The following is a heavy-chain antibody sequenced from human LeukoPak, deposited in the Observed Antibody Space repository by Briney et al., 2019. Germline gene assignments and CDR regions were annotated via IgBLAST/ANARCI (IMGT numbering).Heavy chain of an antibody. V-gene: IGHV4-59*01. CDR1: GGSISSYY. CDR3: ARAPPRGGYYRGYFDY. J-gene: IGHJ4*02. D-gene: IGHD3-10*01. CDR2: IYYSGST. Sequence: SETLSLTCTVSGGSISSYYWSWIRQAPGKGLEWIGYIYYSGSTTYNPSLKSRVTISVDTSKNQFSLNLRSVTAADTSVYYCARAPPRGGYYRGYFDYWGQGPLVTVSS.